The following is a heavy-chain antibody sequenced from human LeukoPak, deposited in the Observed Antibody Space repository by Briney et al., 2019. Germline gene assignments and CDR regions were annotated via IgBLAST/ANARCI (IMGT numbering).Heavy chain of an antibody. J-gene: IGHJ3*02. Sequence: QPGGSLRLSCAASGFTFSRFWMNWVRQAPGRGLEWVANIDQSGGRNNYVDSVKGRFTISGDNAKNSLFLEMSSLRADDTAVYFCARDVEGGTYIWGQGTTVTVSS. D-gene: IGHD1-1*01. V-gene: IGHV3-7*05. CDR2: IDQSGGRN. CDR1: GFTFSRFW. CDR3: ARDVEGGTYI.